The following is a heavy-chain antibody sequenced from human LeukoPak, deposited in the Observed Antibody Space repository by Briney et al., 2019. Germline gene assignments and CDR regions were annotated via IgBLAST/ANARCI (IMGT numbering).Heavy chain of an antibody. CDR1: GFSFSDYG. D-gene: IGHD6-19*01. CDR2: IWYDGSNK. V-gene: IGHV3-33*01. CDR3: ARDSSQWLADY. J-gene: IGHJ4*02. Sequence: GGSLRLSCAASGFSFSDYGMHWFRQAPGKGLEWVAVIWYDGSNKNYADSVKGRFTVSRDNSKNTLYLQMNSLRAEDTAVYYCARDSSQWLADYWGQGTLVTVSS.